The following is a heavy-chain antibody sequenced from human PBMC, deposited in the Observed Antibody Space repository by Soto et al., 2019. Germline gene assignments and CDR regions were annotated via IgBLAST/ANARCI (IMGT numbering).Heavy chain of an antibody. D-gene: IGHD3-22*01. J-gene: IGHJ5*02. V-gene: IGHV3-48*03. CDR3: ARGVYDSNGYSYP. CDR2: ISSSGNTI. CDR1: GFNFNSYE. Sequence: GGSLRLSCAASGFNFNSYEMEWLRQAPGKGLEWISYISSSGNTIYYADSVKGRSTISRDNAKNSLFLQMNSLRAEDTAVYYCARGVYDSNGYSYPWGQGTLVTVSS.